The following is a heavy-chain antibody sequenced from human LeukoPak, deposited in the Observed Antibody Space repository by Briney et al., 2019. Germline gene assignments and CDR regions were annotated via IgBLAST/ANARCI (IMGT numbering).Heavy chain of an antibody. D-gene: IGHD2-2*02. V-gene: IGHV3-23*01. CDR2: ISGSGGST. CDR3: AKAARVVPAAIGDYFDY. Sequence: PGGSLRLSCAASGFTFSSYAMSWVRQAPGKGLEWVSAISGSGGSTYYADSVKGRFTISRDNSKNTLYLQMNSLRAEDTAVYYCAKAARVVPAAIGDYFDYWGQGTLVTVSS. J-gene: IGHJ4*02. CDR1: GFTFSSYA.